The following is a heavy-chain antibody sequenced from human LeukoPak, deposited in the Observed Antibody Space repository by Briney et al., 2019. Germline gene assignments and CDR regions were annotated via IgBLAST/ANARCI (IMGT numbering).Heavy chain of an antibody. CDR3: ARDGGSYYPYFYYYYMDV. CDR1: GFNVTTKY. V-gene: IGHV3-48*02. J-gene: IGHJ6*03. D-gene: IGHD1-26*01. CDR2: ITISTTLI. Sequence: GGSLRLSCAASGFNVTTKYLSWVRQAPGKGLEWVAYITISTTLIYYADSVKGRFTISRDIAKNSLYLQMNSLRDEDTAVYYCARDGGSYYPYFYYYYMDVWGKGTTVTVSS.